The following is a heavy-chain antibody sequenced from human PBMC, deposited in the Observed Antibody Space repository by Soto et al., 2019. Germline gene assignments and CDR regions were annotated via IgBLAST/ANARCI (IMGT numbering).Heavy chain of an antibody. CDR2: ISYDGSNK. Sequence: GSLLLSCSASGFTFSSYGMHWVRQAPGKGLEWVAVISYDGSNKYYADSVKGRFTISRDNSKNTLYLQMNSLRAEDTAVYYCAKDLLNSGSDYWGQGTLVTVSS. CDR1: GFTFSSYG. CDR3: AKDLLNSGSDY. J-gene: IGHJ4*02. D-gene: IGHD1-26*01. V-gene: IGHV3-30*18.